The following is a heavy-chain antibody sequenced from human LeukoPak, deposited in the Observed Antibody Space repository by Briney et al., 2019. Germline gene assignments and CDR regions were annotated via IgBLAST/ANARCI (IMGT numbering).Heavy chain of an antibody. Sequence: GGSLRLSCAASGFTFDDYAMHWVRQAPGKGLEWVSGISWNSGSIGYADSVKGRFTISRDNAKNSLYLQMNSLRAEDTALYYCAKDMSGSYGVDAFDIWGQGTMVTVSS. D-gene: IGHD1-26*01. CDR1: GFTFDDYA. CDR2: ISWNSGSI. V-gene: IGHV3-9*01. CDR3: AKDMSGSYGVDAFDI. J-gene: IGHJ3*02.